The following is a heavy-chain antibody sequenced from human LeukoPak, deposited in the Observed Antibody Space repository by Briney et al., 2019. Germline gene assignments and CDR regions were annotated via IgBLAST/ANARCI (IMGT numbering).Heavy chain of an antibody. CDR1: GFTFDDYA. V-gene: IGHV3-23*01. Sequence: GGSLRLSCAASGFTFDDYAMHWVRQAPGKGLEWVSSISASGGSTYYADSVKGRFTISRDNSKNTLYLQMNSLRAEDTAVYYCANQAGGVTRGAPWGQGTLVTVSS. CDR2: ISASGGST. D-gene: IGHD4-17*01. J-gene: IGHJ5*02. CDR3: ANQAGGVTRGAP.